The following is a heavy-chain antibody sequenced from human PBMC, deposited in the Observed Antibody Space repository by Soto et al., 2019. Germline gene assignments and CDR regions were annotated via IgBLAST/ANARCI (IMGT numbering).Heavy chain of an antibody. CDR1: DGSISTYY. CDR2: IDASGST. Sequence: SETLSLTCTVSDGSISTYYCNWIRQPAGKGLEWIGRIDASGSTDYDPSLKSRVTMSVDTSKNQFSLRLSSVTAADTAVYYCARGGHDFWSGPFDYWGQGAKVT. V-gene: IGHV4-4*07. D-gene: IGHD3-3*01. J-gene: IGHJ4*02. CDR3: ARGGHDFWSGPFDY.